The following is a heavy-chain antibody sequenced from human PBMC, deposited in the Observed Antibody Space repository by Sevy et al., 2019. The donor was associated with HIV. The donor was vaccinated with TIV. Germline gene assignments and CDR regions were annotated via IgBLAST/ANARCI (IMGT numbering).Heavy chain of an antibody. D-gene: IGHD4-17*01. Sequence: GGSLRLSCAASGFAFSNYYAMHWVRQAPGKGLEWVALISYDGSDKYYADSVKGRFTVSRDNFKNTLFLQMNSLTTEDTAVYYRARPRANYVENYFFYAMDVWGQGTTVTVSS. J-gene: IGHJ6*02. V-gene: IGHV3-30-3*01. CDR2: ISYDGSDK. CDR1: GFAFSNYYA. CDR3: ARPRANYVENYFFYAMDV.